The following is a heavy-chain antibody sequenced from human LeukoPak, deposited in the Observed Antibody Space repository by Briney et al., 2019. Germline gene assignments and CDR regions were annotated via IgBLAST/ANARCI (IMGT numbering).Heavy chain of an antibody. D-gene: IGHD3-9*01. J-gene: IGHJ3*02. Sequence: GASVKVSCKTSGYTFTDYYMHWVRQDPGQGLEWIGIINPSGCSTSYPQKLQGRVTITRDTSTSTVYMELSSLRSEDTAVYYCARPLLRYFDGPREDAFDIWGQGTMVTVSS. CDR2: INPSGCST. CDR1: GYTFTDYY. V-gene: IGHV1-46*01. CDR3: ARPLLRYFDGPREDAFDI.